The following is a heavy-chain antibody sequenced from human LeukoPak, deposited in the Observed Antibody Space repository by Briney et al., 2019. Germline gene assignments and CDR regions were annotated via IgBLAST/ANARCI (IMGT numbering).Heavy chain of an antibody. CDR3: ARDRGYRYGMDV. CDR1: GGSFSGYY. CDR2: IYYSGST. D-gene: IGHD5-18*01. V-gene: IGHV4-59*01. J-gene: IGHJ6*02. Sequence: SETLSLTCAVYGGSFSGYYWSWIRQPPGKGLEWIGYIYYSGSTNYNPSLKSRVTISVDTSKNQFSLKLSSVTAADTAVYYCARDRGYRYGMDVWGQGTTVTVSS.